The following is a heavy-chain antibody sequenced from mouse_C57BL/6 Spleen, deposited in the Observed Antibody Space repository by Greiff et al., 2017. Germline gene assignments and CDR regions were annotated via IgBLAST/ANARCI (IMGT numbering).Heavy chain of an antibody. CDR2: IHPNSGST. Sequence: QVQLQQPGAELVKPGASVKLSCKASGYTFTSYWMHWVKQRPGQGLEWIGMIHPNSGSTNYNEKFKSKATLTVDKSSSTAYMQLSSLTSEDSAVYYCARAGSNYGYFEVWGTGTTVTVSS. J-gene: IGHJ1*03. V-gene: IGHV1-64*01. D-gene: IGHD2-5*01. CDR1: GYTFTSYW. CDR3: ARAGSNYGYFEV.